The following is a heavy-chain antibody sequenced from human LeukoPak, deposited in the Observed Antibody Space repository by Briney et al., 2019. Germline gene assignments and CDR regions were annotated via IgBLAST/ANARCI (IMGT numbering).Heavy chain of an antibody. V-gene: IGHV3-23*01. J-gene: IGHJ6*03. CDR2: ISGSGGGT. D-gene: IGHD2-15*01. CDR3: ARDRGGGHMDV. CDR1: GFTFSSYA. Sequence: GGSLRLSCAASGFTFSSYAMSWVRQAPGKGLEWVSAISGSGGGTYYADSVKGRFTISRENAKNSLYLQMNSLRAGDTAVYYCARDRGGGHMDVWGKGTTVTISS.